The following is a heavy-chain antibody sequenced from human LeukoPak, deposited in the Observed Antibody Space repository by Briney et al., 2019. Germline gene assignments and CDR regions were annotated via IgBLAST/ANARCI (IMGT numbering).Heavy chain of an antibody. CDR2: IYSGGST. CDR3: ASDVLRYFDWLLPPFDY. CDR1: GFTVSSNY. V-gene: IGHV3-66*02. Sequence: GGSPRLSCAASGFTVSSNYMSWVRPAPGKGLEWVSGIYSGGSTYYADSVKGRFTIFRDHFKKTVHLQMKRLRAEDTAVYYCASDVLRYFDWLLPPFDYWGQGTLVTVSS. J-gene: IGHJ4*02. D-gene: IGHD3-9*01.